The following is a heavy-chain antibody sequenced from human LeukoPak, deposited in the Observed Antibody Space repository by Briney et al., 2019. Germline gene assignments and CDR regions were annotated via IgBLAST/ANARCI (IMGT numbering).Heavy chain of an antibody. Sequence: PGGSLRLSCAASGITFSSYAMHWVRQAPGKGLEWVAVISYDGSNKYYADSVKGRFTISRDNSKNTLYLQMNSLRAEDTAVYYCARGIETYSSGADNWGQGTLVTVSS. J-gene: IGHJ4*02. D-gene: IGHD6-19*01. CDR1: GITFSSYA. CDR2: ISYDGSNK. V-gene: IGHV3-30*04. CDR3: ARGIETYSSGADN.